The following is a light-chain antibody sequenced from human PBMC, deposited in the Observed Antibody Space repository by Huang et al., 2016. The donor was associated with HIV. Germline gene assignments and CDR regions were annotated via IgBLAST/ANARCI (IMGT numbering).Light chain of an antibody. Sequence: AIQMTQSPSSLSASTGDRVTITCRASQAISDYLAWFQQKPGKAPKLLIYAASTLQSGVPSRFSGSGYGTDVTFTISRLQSEDFATYYCQQYYTYPLTFGQGTRLETK. V-gene: IGKV1-8*01. CDR3: QQYYTYPLT. J-gene: IGKJ5*01. CDR2: AAS. CDR1: QAISDY.